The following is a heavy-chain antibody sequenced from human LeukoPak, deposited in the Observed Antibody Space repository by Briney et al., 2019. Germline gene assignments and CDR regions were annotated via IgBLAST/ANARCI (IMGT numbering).Heavy chain of an antibody. CDR3: ARGVRLRFLEWTIDY. Sequence: GGSLRLSCAASGFTFSSYAMHWVRQAPGKGLELVAVISYDGSNKYYADSVKGRFTISRDNSKNTLYLQMNSLRAEDTAVYYCARGVRLRFLEWTIDYWGQGTLVTVSS. J-gene: IGHJ4*02. D-gene: IGHD3-3*01. CDR1: GFTFSSYA. V-gene: IGHV3-30*04. CDR2: ISYDGSNK.